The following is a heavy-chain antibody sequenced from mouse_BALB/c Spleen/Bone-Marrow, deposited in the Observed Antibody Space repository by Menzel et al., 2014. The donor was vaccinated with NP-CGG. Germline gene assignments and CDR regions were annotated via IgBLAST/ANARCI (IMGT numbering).Heavy chain of an antibody. J-gene: IGHJ4*01. CDR1: GFTFSSFG. Sequence: EVQLVESGGGLVQPGGSRKLSCAASGFTFSSFGMHWVRQAPEKGLEWVAYISGGSGTIYYADTVKGRFTISRDNPKNTLFLQMTSPRSEDTAMYYCARSPYDYAAMDYWGQGTSVTVSS. CDR2: ISGGSGTI. D-gene: IGHD2-4*01. V-gene: IGHV5-17*02. CDR3: ARSPYDYAAMDY.